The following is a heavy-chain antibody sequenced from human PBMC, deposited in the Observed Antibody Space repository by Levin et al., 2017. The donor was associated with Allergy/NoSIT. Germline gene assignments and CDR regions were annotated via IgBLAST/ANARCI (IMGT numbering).Heavy chain of an antibody. CDR3: AKGEWYGSGCLTY. CDR1: GFTFSNYA. V-gene: IGHV3-23*01. Sequence: GGSLRLSCAASGFTFSNYAMNWVRQAPGKGLEWVSAISSSGQTTYYADSVKGRLTISRDNSKKTLYLQINHLRADDTAHYYCAKGEWYGSGCLTYWGQGTLVTVSS. D-gene: IGHD6-19*01. CDR2: ISSSGQTT. J-gene: IGHJ4*02.